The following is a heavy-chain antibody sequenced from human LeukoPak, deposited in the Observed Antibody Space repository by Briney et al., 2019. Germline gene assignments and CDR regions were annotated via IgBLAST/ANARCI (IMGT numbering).Heavy chain of an antibody. J-gene: IGHJ4*02. CDR3: AGAGSERRPLDY. CDR2: ISTSSTYT. V-gene: IGHV3-11*05. Sequence: GGSLRLSCAASGFTFSDYYMNWIRQAPGKGLEWVSYISTSSTYTSYADSVKGRFTISRDNAKNSLSLQMSSLRAEDTAAYYCAGAGSERRPLDYWGQGTLVTVSS. D-gene: IGHD1-1*01. CDR1: GFTFSDYY.